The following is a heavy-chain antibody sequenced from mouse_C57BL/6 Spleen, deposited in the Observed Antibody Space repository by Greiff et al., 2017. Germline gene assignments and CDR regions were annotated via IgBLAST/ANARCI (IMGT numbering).Heavy chain of an antibody. J-gene: IGHJ2*01. CDR3: VRGGDYYGSSLYFDY. CDR1: GFTFNTYA. D-gene: IGHD1-1*01. V-gene: IGHV10-3*01. Sequence: EAGGGLVQPKGSLKLSCAASGFTFNTYAMHWVRQAPGKGLEWVARIRSKSSNYATYYADSVKDRFTISRDDSQSMLYLQMNNLKTEDTAMYYCVRGGDYYGSSLYFDYWGQGTTLTVSS. CDR2: IRSKSSNYAT.